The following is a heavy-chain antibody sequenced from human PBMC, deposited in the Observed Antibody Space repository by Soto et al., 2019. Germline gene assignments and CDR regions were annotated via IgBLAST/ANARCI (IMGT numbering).Heavy chain of an antibody. J-gene: IGHJ4*02. CDR3: AKDRGVVARQGWDDY. D-gene: IGHD2-2*01. V-gene: IGHV3-23*01. CDR1: KFTFSSYA. Sequence: GGSLRLSCAASKFTFSSYAMSWVRQAPGKGLEWVSGISGTGGSTHYADSVKGRFTISRDNSKNTLYLQMNSLRAEDTAVYYCAKDRGVVARQGWDDYWGQGTLVTVS. CDR2: ISGTGGST.